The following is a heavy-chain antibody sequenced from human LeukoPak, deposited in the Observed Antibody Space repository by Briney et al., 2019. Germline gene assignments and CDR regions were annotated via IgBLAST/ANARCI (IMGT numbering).Heavy chain of an antibody. CDR2: IKQDGSEK. D-gene: IGHD1-26*01. V-gene: IGHV3-7*01. CDR3: ARDRFSGSCDY. Sequence: GGSLRLSCAASGFTFSSYWMSWVRQAPGKGLEWVANIKQDGSEKYYVDSVKGRFTISRDNAKNSLYLQMNSLRAEDTAVYYRARDRFSGSCDYWGQGTLVTVSS. CDR1: GFTFSSYW. J-gene: IGHJ4*02.